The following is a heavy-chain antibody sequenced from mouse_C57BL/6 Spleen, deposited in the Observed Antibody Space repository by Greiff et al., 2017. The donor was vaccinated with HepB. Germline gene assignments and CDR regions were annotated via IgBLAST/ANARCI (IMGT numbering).Heavy chain of an antibody. V-gene: IGHV7-3*01. D-gene: IGHD2-5*01. Sequence: DVKLVESGGGLVQPGGSLSLSCAASGFTFTDYYMSWVRQPPGKALEWLGFIRNKANGYTTEYSASVKGRFTISRDNSQSILYLQMNALRAEDSATYYCARPYYSNYAWFAYWGQGTLVTVSA. CDR1: GFTFTDYY. J-gene: IGHJ3*01. CDR2: IRNKANGYTT. CDR3: ARPYYSNYAWFAY.